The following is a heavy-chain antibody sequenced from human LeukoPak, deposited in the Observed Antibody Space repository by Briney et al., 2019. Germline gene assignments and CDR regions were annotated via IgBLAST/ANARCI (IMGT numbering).Heavy chain of an antibody. V-gene: IGHV1-46*01. CDR2: INPSGGST. Sequence: ASVKVSCKASGYTFTSYYMHWVRQAPGQGLEWMGIINPSGGSTSYAQKFQGRVTMTTDTSTSTAYMELRSLRSDDTAVYYCARVGYKPAAITYYYYYGMDVWGQGTTVTVSS. CDR1: GYTFTSYY. D-gene: IGHD2-2*02. J-gene: IGHJ6*02. CDR3: ARVGYKPAAITYYYYYGMDV.